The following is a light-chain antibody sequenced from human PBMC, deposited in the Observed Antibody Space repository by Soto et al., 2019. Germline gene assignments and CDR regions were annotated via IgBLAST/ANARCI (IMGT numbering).Light chain of an antibody. Sequence: SYELTQPPSVSVAPGKTARITCGGNNIGSKSVHWYQQKPGQAPVLVIYSDSDRPSGIPERFSGSNSGNTATLTISRVEAGDEADYYCQVWDCSSDLFGGGTKLTVL. V-gene: IGLV3-21*04. J-gene: IGLJ3*02. CDR3: QVWDCSSDL. CDR1: NIGSKS. CDR2: SDS.